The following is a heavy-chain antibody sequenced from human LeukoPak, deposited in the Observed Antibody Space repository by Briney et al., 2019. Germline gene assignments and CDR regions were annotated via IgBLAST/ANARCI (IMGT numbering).Heavy chain of an antibody. CDR3: ARATYYYDSSGPDDAFDI. D-gene: IGHD3-22*01. Sequence: SETLSLTCTVSGVSIRSGDYYWGWVRQSPGKGLEWIGSMSSGGSTFYNPSLRSRVTIPVDTSNDQFSLRMSYVTAADTAVYYCARATYYYDSSGPDDAFDIWGQGTMVTVSS. CDR1: GVSIRSGDYY. V-gene: IGHV4-39*07. J-gene: IGHJ3*02. CDR2: MSSGGST.